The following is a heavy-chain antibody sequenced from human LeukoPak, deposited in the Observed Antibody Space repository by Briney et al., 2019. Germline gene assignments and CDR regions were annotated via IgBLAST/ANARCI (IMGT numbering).Heavy chain of an antibody. D-gene: IGHD3-16*02. Sequence: SQTLSLTCTVSGGSISSGRYYWSWIPQPAGKGLEWIGRIYTSGRTNYSPSLKRRVTISVDTSKNQFSLKLSSLTAADTAVYYCAREYDYVWGSYRFYYFDYWGQGTLVTVSS. CDR3: AREYDYVWGSYRFYYFDY. J-gene: IGHJ4*02. CDR1: GGSISSGRYY. CDR2: IYTSGRT. V-gene: IGHV4-61*02.